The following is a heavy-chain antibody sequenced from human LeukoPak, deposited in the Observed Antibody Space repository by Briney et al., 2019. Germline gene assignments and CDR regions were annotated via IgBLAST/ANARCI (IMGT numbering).Heavy chain of an antibody. D-gene: IGHD2-15*01. CDR1: GYSINNYW. CDR3: ARQEYCSGGSCYTWFDP. CDR2: IYPADSDI. J-gene: IGHJ5*02. Sequence: GESLKTSCKGSGYSINNYWIGWVRQMPGKGLEWMGIIYPADSDIRYSPSFQGQVTISADKSISTAYLQWSSLKASDTAMYYCARQEYCSGGSCYTWFDPWGQGTLVTVPS. V-gene: IGHV5-51*01.